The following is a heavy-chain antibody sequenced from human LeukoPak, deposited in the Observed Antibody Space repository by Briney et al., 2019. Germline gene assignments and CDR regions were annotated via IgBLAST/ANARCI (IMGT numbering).Heavy chain of an antibody. D-gene: IGHD5-24*01. CDR2: ISAYNGNT. Sequence: ASVKVSCKASVYTFTSYVISWVRQPPGQGLEWMGWISAYNGNTNYAQKLQGRVTMTTDKSTSTAYMELRSLRSDDTAVYYCARGGEMATKHYYYYGMDVWGQRTTVTVSS. CDR3: ARGGEMATKHYYYYGMDV. CDR1: VYTFTSYV. J-gene: IGHJ6*02. V-gene: IGHV1-18*01.